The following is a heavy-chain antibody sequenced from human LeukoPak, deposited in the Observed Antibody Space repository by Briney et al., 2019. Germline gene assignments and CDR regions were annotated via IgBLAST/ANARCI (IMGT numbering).Heavy chain of an antibody. D-gene: IGHD4-17*01. V-gene: IGHV3-64*02. CDR3: AKDLSNNGDSTHYYYHYGMDV. J-gene: IGHJ6*02. CDR1: GFTFSSYA. CDR2: ISSNGDST. Sequence: GGSLRLSCAASGFTFSSYAMHWVRQAPGKGLEYVSAISSNGDSTYYADSVKGRFTISRDNSKNTLYLQMGSLRAEDTAVYYCAKDLSNNGDSTHYYYHYGMDVWGQGTTVTVSS.